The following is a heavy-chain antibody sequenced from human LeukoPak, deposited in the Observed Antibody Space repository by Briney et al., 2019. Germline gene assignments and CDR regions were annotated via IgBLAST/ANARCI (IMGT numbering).Heavy chain of an antibody. Sequence: SDTLSLTCTVSGGSISSSSDYWGWIRQPPGKGLEWIGSVSYSGSTNYNPSLKSRVTISVDTSKNQFSLKLSSVTAADTAVYYCASSWIQVPARFDYWGQGTLVTVSS. J-gene: IGHJ4*02. V-gene: IGHV4-61*05. CDR1: GGSISSSSDY. CDR3: ASSWIQVPARFDY. CDR2: VSYSGST. D-gene: IGHD5-18*01.